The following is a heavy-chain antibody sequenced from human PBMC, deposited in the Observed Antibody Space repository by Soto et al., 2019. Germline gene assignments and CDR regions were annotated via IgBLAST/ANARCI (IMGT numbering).Heavy chain of an antibody. Sequence: QVQLVQSGAEVKKPGSSVKVSCKASGGTFSSYTISWVRQAPGQGLEWMGRIIPILGIANYAQKFQGRVTITADKSTSTAYMELSSLRSEDTAVYYCARALLGYCSGGSCYTNFDYWGQGTLVTVSS. CDR3: ARALLGYCSGGSCYTNFDY. CDR1: GGTFSSYT. J-gene: IGHJ4*02. CDR2: IIPILGIA. D-gene: IGHD2-15*01. V-gene: IGHV1-69*02.